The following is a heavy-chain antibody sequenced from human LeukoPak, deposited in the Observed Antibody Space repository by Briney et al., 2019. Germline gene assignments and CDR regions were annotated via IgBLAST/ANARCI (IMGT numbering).Heavy chain of an antibody. CDR3: ATGGVEKELFDY. D-gene: IGHD3-16*01. CDR2: ISGSGGST. V-gene: IGHV3-23*01. CDR1: RFTFSSYA. J-gene: IGHJ4*02. Sequence: GGSLRLSCAASRFTFSSYAMSWVRQAPGKGLEWVSAISGSGGSTYYADSVKGRFTISRDNSKNTLYLQMNSLRAEDTAVYYCATGGVEKELFDYWGQGTLVTVSS.